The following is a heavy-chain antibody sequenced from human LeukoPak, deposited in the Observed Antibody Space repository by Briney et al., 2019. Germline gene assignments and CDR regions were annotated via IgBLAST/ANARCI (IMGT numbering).Heavy chain of an antibody. CDR1: GGSISSYY. D-gene: IGHD4-4*01. J-gene: IGHJ6*02. Sequence: KPSETLSLTCTVSGGSISSYYWSWIRQPPGKGLEWIGYIYYSGSTNYNPSLKSRVTISVDTSKNQFSLKLSSVTAADTAVYYCARVTVTHYYYGTDVWGQGTTVTVSS. CDR2: IYYSGST. CDR3: ARVTVTHYYYGTDV. V-gene: IGHV4-59*08.